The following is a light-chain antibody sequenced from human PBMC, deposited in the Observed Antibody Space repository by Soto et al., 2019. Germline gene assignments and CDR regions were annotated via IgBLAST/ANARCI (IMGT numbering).Light chain of an antibody. CDR1: QRVGSNY. CDR2: GAS. Sequence: EMVLTQSPDTLSLSPGERGTLSCRASQRVGSNYLAWYQQKPGQPPRLVIHGASSRASGIPDRFSGSGYGTDFTLTISRLETEDFAVYHCQQYGSSPLTFGGGTKVDIK. J-gene: IGKJ4*01. V-gene: IGKV3-20*01. CDR3: QQYGSSPLT.